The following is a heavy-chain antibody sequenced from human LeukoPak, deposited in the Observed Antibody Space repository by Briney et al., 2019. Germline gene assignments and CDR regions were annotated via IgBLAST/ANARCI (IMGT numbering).Heavy chain of an antibody. Sequence: SETLSLTCTVSGGSISSYYWSWIRQPPGKGLEWIGYIYYSGSTNYNPSLKSRVTISVDTSKNQFSLKLSSVTAADTAVYYCARVDDYGDYYYGMDIWGQGTTVTVSS. CDR3: ARVDDYGDYYYGMDI. CDR2: IYYSGST. CDR1: GGSISSYY. D-gene: IGHD4-17*01. J-gene: IGHJ6*02. V-gene: IGHV4-59*01.